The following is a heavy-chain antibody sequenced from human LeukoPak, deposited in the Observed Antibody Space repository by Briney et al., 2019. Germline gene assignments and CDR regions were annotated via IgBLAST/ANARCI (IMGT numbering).Heavy chain of an antibody. Sequence: SETLSLTCTVSGGSISSYYWSWIRQPPGKGLEWIGYIYYSGSTNYNPSLKSRVTISVDTSKNQFSLKLSSVTAADSAVYYCARLLAAADADYWGQGTLVTVSS. CDR1: GGSISSYY. D-gene: IGHD6-13*01. V-gene: IGHV4-59*12. CDR3: ARLLAAADADY. J-gene: IGHJ4*02. CDR2: IYYSGST.